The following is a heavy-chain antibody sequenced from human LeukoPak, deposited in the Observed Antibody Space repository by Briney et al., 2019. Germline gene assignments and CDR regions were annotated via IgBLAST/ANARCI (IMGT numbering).Heavy chain of an antibody. Sequence: WASVKVSCKASGDTFSSYAISWVRQAPGQGLEWMGGIIPIFGTANYAQKFQGRVTITADESTSTAYMELSSLRSEDTAVYYCARERPHYFDYWGQGTLVTVSS. J-gene: IGHJ4*02. CDR3: ARERPHYFDY. CDR2: IIPIFGTA. V-gene: IGHV1-69*13. CDR1: GDTFSSYA.